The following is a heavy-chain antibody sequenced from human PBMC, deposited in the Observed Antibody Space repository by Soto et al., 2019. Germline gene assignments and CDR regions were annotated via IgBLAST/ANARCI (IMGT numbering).Heavy chain of an antibody. V-gene: IGHV1-2*04. CDR1: GYNFTGYY. Sequence: QVQLVQSGAEVKKPGASVKVSCKASGYNFTGYYMRWVRQAPGQGLEWMGWINPNSGGTNYAQKFQGWVTMTRDTSISTAYMELSRLRSDDTAVYYCARGTPITYWYFDLWGRGTLVTVSS. J-gene: IGHJ2*01. D-gene: IGHD5-12*01. CDR2: INPNSGGT. CDR3: ARGTPITYWYFDL.